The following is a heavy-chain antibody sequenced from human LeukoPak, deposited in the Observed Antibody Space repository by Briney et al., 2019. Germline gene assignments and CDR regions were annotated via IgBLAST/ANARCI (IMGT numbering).Heavy chain of an antibody. V-gene: IGHV4-59*08. CDR2: IYYSGSP. D-gene: IGHD6-19*01. CDR1: GGSISSYY. Sequence: SETLSLTCTVSGGSISSYYWSWIRQPPGKGLEWIGHIYYSGSPTYNPSLKSRVAISVHTSKKQFSLNLSSVTAADTAVYYCARSIVVAGFVSDYYYYGLDVWGQGTTVTASS. CDR3: ARSIVVAGFVSDYYYYGLDV. J-gene: IGHJ6*02.